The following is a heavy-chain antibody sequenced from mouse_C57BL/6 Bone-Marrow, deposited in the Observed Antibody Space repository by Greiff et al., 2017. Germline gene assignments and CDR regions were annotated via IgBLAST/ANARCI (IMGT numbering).Heavy chain of an antibody. D-gene: IGHD1-1*01. CDR3: ATVVANWYFDV. V-gene: IGHV1-54*01. CDR2: INPGSGGT. Sequence: QVQLQQSGAELVRPGTSVKVSCKASGYAFTNYLIEWVKQRHGQGLEWIGVINPGSGGTNYNEKFKGKATLTADKSSSTADMQLSSLTSEDSAVYFCATVVANWYFDVWGTGTTVTVSS. CDR1: GYAFTNYL. J-gene: IGHJ1*03.